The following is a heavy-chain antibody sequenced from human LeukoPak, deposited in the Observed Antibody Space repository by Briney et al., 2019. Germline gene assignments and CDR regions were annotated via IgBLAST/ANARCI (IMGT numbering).Heavy chain of an antibody. CDR1: GDSISGYF. J-gene: IGHJ4*02. CDR2: IYDTEHS. CDR3: ARCILGGSCYYFDY. V-gene: IGHV4-4*08. D-gene: IGHD2-15*01. Sequence: PSETLSLTCTVSGDSISGYFWSWIRLPPGKGLEWIGYIYDTEHSNYNPSLRRRVTISIDTSKNQFSLNLSSVTAADTAVYYCARCILGGSCYYFDYWGLGIQVSVSS.